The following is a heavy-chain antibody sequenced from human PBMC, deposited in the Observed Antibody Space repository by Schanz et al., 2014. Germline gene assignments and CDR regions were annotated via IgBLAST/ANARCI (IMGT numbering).Heavy chain of an antibody. CDR3: GRGFSRSYIDF. D-gene: IGHD6-6*01. CDR2: INPSGGST. Sequence: QVQLLQSGAEVKKPGASMKVSCKASGYTFTTYYMLWVRQAPGQGLEWMGIINPSGGSTRYGQKCQGRITVTTDTSTSTVYVEVSSLRSDDTAVYYCGRGFSRSYIDFWGQGTLITVSS. CDR1: GYTFTTYY. V-gene: IGHV1-46*03. J-gene: IGHJ4*02.